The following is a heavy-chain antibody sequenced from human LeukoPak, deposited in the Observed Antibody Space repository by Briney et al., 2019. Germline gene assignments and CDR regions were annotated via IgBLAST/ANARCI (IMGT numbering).Heavy chain of an antibody. CDR2: IYYSGST. D-gene: IGHD3-10*01. CDR1: GGSISSYY. Sequence: RPSETLSLTCTVSGGSISSYYWSWIRQPPGKGLEWIGYIYYSGSTNYNPSLKSRVTISVDTSKNQFSLKLSSVTAADTAVYYCAREAYDSGNFRTDYYYMDVWGIGTTVTVSS. CDR3: AREAYDSGNFRTDYYYMDV. J-gene: IGHJ6*03. V-gene: IGHV4-59*01.